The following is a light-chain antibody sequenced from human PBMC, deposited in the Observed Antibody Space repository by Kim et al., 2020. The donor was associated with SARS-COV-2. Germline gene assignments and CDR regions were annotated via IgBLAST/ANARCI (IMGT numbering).Light chain of an antibody. Sequence: PGDGATLSCRASQIVTSNYLAWYQQRPGQAPRLLIYAASRRADGIPDRFSGSGSGADFTLTISRLEPEDFAVYYCQQYGGSPSFTFGQGTRLEIK. CDR3: QQYGGSPSFT. V-gene: IGKV3-20*01. CDR2: AAS. CDR1: QIVTSNY. J-gene: IGKJ5*01.